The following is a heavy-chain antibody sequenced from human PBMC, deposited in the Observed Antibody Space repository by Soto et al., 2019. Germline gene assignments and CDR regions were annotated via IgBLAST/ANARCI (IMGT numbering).Heavy chain of an antibody. Sequence: SETLSLTCTVSGGSVSSGSYYWSWIRQPPGKGLEWIGYIYYSGSTNYNPSLKSRVTISVDTSKNQFSLKLSSVTAADTAVYYCARAGVPGYSSGWYLNWFDPWGKGTLVTVS. CDR1: GGSVSSGSYY. J-gene: IGHJ5*02. CDR2: IYYSGST. V-gene: IGHV4-61*01. CDR3: ARAGVPGYSSGWYLNWFDP. D-gene: IGHD6-19*01.